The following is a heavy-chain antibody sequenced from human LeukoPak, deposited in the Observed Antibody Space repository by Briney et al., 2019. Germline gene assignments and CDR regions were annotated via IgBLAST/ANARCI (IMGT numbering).Heavy chain of an antibody. CDR1: GSRFTSYW. CDR2: SYPGESYT. V-gene: IGHV5-51*01. Sequence: KHGESLKISFKASGSRFTSYWSGWVRQMPGKGLEWMGISYPGESYTRYSPSFPGQVTISADKPTSTAYLQWRSLKASETAMYYCARWVGGSYTSFRIDYWGQGTQVTVSS. CDR3: ARWVGGSYTSFRIDY. J-gene: IGHJ4*02. D-gene: IGHD1-26*01.